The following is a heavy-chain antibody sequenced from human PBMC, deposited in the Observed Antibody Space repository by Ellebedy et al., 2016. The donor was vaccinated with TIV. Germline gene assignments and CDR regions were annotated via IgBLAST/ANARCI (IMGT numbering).Heavy chain of an antibody. D-gene: IGHD6-19*01. Sequence: GESLKISCAASGFTFSSYAMSWVRQAPGTGLEWVSAISGNGGHTHYADAVKGRFAISRDNSENTLYLQVNSLTTEDTAVYYCARDRPGTVVAGALEYWGQGTLVTVSS. CDR3: ARDRPGTVVAGALEY. V-gene: IGHV3-23*01. J-gene: IGHJ4*02. CDR1: GFTFSSYA. CDR2: ISGNGGHT.